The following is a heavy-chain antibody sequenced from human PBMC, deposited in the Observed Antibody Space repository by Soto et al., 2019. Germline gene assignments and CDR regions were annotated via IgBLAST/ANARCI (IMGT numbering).Heavy chain of an antibody. CDR1: GFTVSSNY. CDR3: ARETSQNYYYYYMDV. V-gene: IGHV3-66*01. J-gene: IGHJ6*03. Sequence: GGSLRLSCAASGFTVSSNYMSWVRQAPGKGLEWVSVIYSGGSTYYADSVKGRFTISRDNSKNTLYLQMNSLRAEDTAVYYCARETSQNYYYYYMDVWGKGTTVTVSS. CDR2: IYSGGST.